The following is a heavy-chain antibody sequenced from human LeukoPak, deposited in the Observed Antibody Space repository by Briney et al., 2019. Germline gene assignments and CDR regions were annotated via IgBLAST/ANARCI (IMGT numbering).Heavy chain of an antibody. CDR3: AKSLWLGELTLDY. CDR1: GFTVSSNY. D-gene: IGHD3-10*01. Sequence: GGSLRLSCAASGFTVSSNYMSWVRQAPGKGLEWVSVIYSGGSTYYADSVKGRFTISRDNSKNTLYLQMNSLRAEDTAVYYCAKSLWLGELTLDYWGQRTLVTVSS. CDR2: IYSGGST. V-gene: IGHV3-66*01. J-gene: IGHJ4*02.